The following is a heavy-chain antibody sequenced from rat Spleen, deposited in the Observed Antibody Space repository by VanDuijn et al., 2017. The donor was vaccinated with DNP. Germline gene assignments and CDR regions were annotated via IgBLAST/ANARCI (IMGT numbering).Heavy chain of an antibody. CDR3: ARTHFNNGNYEGYFDF. V-gene: IGHV5S11*01. Sequence: EVQLVESGGGLVQPGMSMKLSCVASGFTFSNYYMAWVRQAPTKGLEWVAAISPGGVNTSFRDSVRGRFTISRDDAKSTLYLQMDSLRSEETATYFCARTHFNNGNYEGYFDFWGPGTMVTVSS. CDR1: GFTFSNYY. CDR2: ISPGGVNT. J-gene: IGHJ1*01. D-gene: IGHD1-3*01.